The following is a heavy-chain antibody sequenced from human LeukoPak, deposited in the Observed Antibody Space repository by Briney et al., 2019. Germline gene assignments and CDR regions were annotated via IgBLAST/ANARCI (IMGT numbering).Heavy chain of an antibody. V-gene: IGHV1-8*03. Sequence: GASVKVSCKASGYTFTSYDINWVRQATGQGLEWMGWMNPNSGNTGYAQKFQGRVTITRNTSISTAYMELSSLRSEDTAVYYCARMYSSGWYNYYYYYMDVWGKGTTVTVSS. D-gene: IGHD6-19*01. J-gene: IGHJ6*03. CDR1: GYTFTSYD. CDR2: MNPNSGNT. CDR3: ARMYSSGWYNYYYYYMDV.